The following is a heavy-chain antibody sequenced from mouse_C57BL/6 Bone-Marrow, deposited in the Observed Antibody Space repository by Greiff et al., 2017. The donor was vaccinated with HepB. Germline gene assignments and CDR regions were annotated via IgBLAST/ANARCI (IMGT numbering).Heavy chain of an antibody. CDR3: ARQQGYGSRWFAY. D-gene: IGHD1-1*01. J-gene: IGHJ3*01. CDR2: ISSGGSYT. Sequence: EVKLMESGGDLVKPGGSLKLSCAASGFTFSSYGMSWVRQTPDKRLEWVATISSGGSYTYYPDSVKGRFTISRDNAKNTLYLQMSSLKSEDTAMYYCARQQGYGSRWFAYWGQGTLVTVSA. CDR1: GFTFSSYG. V-gene: IGHV5-6*01.